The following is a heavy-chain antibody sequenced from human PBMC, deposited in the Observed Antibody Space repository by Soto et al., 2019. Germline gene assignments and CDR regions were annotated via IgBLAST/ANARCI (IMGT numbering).Heavy chain of an antibody. CDR2: ISYDGSNK. Sequence: GGSLRLSCAASGFTFSSYAMHWVRQAPGKGLEWVAVISYDGSNKYYADSVKGRFTISRDNSKNTLDLQMNSLRAEDTAVYYCGRVLVPAAQYDYYGMDGWVQGTTVSVS. V-gene: IGHV3-30-3*01. CDR3: GRVLVPAAQYDYYGMDG. J-gene: IGHJ6*02. D-gene: IGHD2-2*01. CDR1: GFTFSSYA.